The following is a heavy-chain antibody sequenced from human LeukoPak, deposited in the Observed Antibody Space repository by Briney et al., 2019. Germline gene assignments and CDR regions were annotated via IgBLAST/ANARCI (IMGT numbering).Heavy chain of an antibody. CDR1: GFTFSSFN. J-gene: IGHJ6*03. D-gene: IGHD1-26*01. CDR2: ITSSGTHI. V-gene: IGHV3-21*01. Sequence: GGSLRLSCAASGFTFSSFNMNWVRQAPGKAMEWVSSITSSGTHIFYADSVRGRFTISRDNAKNSLYLQMDSLVPDDTAVYYCARDPYSGNYGNDYYYYMDVWGKGTTVTISS. CDR3: ARDPYSGNYGNDYYYYMDV.